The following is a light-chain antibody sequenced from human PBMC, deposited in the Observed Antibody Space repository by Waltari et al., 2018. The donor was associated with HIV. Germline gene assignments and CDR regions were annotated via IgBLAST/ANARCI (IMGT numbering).Light chain of an antibody. J-gene: IGLJ3*02. V-gene: IGLV1-40*01. CDR3: QSYDSSLSAWV. Sequence: QPVLTQPPSVSGAPGLGVTVSCTGSGSNIGAGYDVHWYQQLPGTAPKLLIYGNINRPSGVPDRFSASKSGTSASLAITGLQPEDEADYYCQSYDSSLSAWVFGGGTKPTVL. CDR1: GSNIGAGYD. CDR2: GNI.